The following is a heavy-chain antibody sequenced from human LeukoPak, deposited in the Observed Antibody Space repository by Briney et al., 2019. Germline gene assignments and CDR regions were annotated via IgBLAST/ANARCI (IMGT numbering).Heavy chain of an antibody. Sequence: PGGSLRLSCAASGFTFSSYHMNWVRQAPGKGLEWVSFIDRGSDTIFYADSVKGRFTISRDNAKDSLYLQMNSLRAEDTAVYYCARRDDFDIWGQGTMVTVSS. CDR1: GFTFSSYH. CDR3: ARRDDFDI. CDR2: IDRGSDTI. V-gene: IGHV3-48*04. J-gene: IGHJ3*02.